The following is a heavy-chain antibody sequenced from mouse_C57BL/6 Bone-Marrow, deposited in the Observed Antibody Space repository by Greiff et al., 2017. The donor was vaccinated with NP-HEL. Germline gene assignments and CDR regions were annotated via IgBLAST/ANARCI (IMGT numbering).Heavy chain of an antibody. CDR1: GYTFTDYY. CDR3: VCHLRSPTR. Sequence: EVQLQESGPVLVKPGASVKMSCKASGYTFTDYYMNWVKQSHGKSLEWIGVINPYNGGTSYNQKFKGKATLTVDKSSSTAYMELNSLTSEDSAVYYCVCHLRSPTRWGQGTTLTVSS. CDR2: INPYNGGT. V-gene: IGHV1-19*01. J-gene: IGHJ2*01. D-gene: IGHD1-1*01.